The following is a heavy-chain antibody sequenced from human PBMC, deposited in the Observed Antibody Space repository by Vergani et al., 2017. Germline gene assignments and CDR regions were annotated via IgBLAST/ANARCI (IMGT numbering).Heavy chain of an antibody. J-gene: IGHJ6*02. V-gene: IGHV3-7*01. CDR1: GFTFSSYW. D-gene: IGHD3-10*01. CDR2: IKQDGSEK. CDR3: AKDLVRGVIIKHYYYGMDV. Sequence: EVQLVESGGGLVQPGGSLRLSCAASGFTFSSYWMSWVRQAPGKGLEWVANIKQDGSEKYYVDSVKGRFTISRDNSKNTLYLQMNSLRAEDTAVYYCAKDLVRGVIIKHYYYGMDVWGQGTTVTVSS.